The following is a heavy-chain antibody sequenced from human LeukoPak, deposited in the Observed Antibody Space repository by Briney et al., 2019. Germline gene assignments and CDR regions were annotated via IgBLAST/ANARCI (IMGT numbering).Heavy chain of an antibody. J-gene: IGHJ5*02. V-gene: IGHV4-39*01. CDR1: GGSISSSSYY. CDR2: IYYSGST. CDR3: ASTVVPGGESDP. Sequence: SETLSLTCTVSGGSISSSSYYWGWIRQPPGKGLEWIGSIYYSGSTYYNPSLKSRVTISVDTSKNQFSLKLSSVTAADTAVYYCASTVVPGGESDPWGQGTLVTVSS. D-gene: IGHD4-23*01.